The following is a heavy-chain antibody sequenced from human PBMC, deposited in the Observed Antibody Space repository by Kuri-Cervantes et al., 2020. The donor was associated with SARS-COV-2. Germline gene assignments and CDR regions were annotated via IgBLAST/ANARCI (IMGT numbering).Heavy chain of an antibody. V-gene: IGHV3-66*01. D-gene: IGHD5-24*01. J-gene: IGHJ3*02. CDR3: ARDVVVEDAFDI. CDR1: GFTVSSNY. Sequence: GESLKISCAASGFTVSSNYMSWVRQAPGKGLEWVSVIYSGGSTYYADSVKGRFTISRDNSKNTLYLQMNSLRAEDTAVYYCARDVVVEDAFDIWGQGTMVTVSS. CDR2: IYSGGST.